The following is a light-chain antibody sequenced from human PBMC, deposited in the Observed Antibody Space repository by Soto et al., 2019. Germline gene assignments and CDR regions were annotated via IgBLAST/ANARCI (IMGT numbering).Light chain of an antibody. CDR1: QSVSSN. CDR3: QEYNNWLALT. Sequence: EIVMTQSPATLSVSPGERATLSCRANQSVSSNLAWYQQKPGQAPRLLISGASTRATGIPDRFSGSGSGTEFTLTISSLQSEDFAVYYCQEYNNWLALTFGGGTKVEIK. J-gene: IGKJ4*01. V-gene: IGKV3-15*01. CDR2: GAS.